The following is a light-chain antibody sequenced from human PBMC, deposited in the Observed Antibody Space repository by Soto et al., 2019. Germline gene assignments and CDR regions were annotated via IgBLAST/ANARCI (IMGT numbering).Light chain of an antibody. Sequence: DIQMTQSPSTLSSSVGDRVTITCRASQSISSWLAWYQQKPGKAPKLLIYNASSLESGVPSSISGSGSATEFTLIIRSLPGDDLAPYYWQQDNSYWTFGQGTKVEIK. CDR1: QSISSW. J-gene: IGKJ1*01. V-gene: IGKV1-5*03. CDR2: NAS. CDR3: QQDNSYWT.